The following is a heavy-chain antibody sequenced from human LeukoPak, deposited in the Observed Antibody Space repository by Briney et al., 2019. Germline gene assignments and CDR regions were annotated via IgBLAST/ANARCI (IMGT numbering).Heavy chain of an antibody. CDR1: GFTFDDYA. CDR3: AKDIQDGIFLWLAYYFDY. CDR2: ISGDGGST. V-gene: IGHV3-43*02. Sequence: PGGSLRLSCAASGFTFDDYAMHWVRQAPGKGLEWVSLISGDGGSTYYADSVKGRFTISRDNSKNSLYLKMNSLRTEDTALYYCAKDIQDGIFLWLAYYFDYWGQGTLVTVSS. D-gene: IGHD6-19*01. J-gene: IGHJ4*02.